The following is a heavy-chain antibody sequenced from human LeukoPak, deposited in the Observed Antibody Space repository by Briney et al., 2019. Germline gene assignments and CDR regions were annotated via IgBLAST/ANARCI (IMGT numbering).Heavy chain of an antibody. CDR3: ARGSVVAAFNWFDP. J-gene: IGHJ5*02. CDR1: GFTFSSYG. Sequence: GGSLRLSCAASGFTFSSYGMSWVRQAPGKGLEWVSSISSSSSYIYYADSVKGRFTISRDNAKNSLYLQMNSLRAEDTAVYYCARGSVVAAFNWFDPWGQGTLVTVSS. CDR2: ISSSSSYI. V-gene: IGHV3-21*01. D-gene: IGHD2-15*01.